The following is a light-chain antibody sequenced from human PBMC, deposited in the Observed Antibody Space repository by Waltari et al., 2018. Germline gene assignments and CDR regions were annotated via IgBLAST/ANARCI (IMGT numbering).Light chain of an antibody. V-gene: IGLV2-23*02. CDR1: SSDVGNYNR. CDR3: SSYAGSSKGV. J-gene: IGLJ2*01. CDR2: AVS. Sequence: QSALPQPASVSGSPGQSITISCTGTSSDVGNYNRVSWYQQHPGKAPKLMIYAVSKRPSGVSDRFSGSKSGDMASLTISGLQPEDEAEYFCSSYAGSSKGVFGGGTKVTVL.